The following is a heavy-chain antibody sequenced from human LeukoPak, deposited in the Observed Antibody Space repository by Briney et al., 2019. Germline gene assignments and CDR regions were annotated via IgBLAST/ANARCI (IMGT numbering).Heavy chain of an antibody. D-gene: IGHD2-15*01. V-gene: IGHV1-69*06. J-gene: IGHJ6*04. CDR2: IIPLFGTP. CDR1: GGTFSSYA. Sequence: ASVKVSCKASGGTFSSYAISWVRQAPGQGLEWMGGIIPLFGTPDYAQKFQDRLTITADKSTSTAYMELSSLRSEDTAVYYCASATLRCSGGSCYEMDVWGKGTTVTVSS. CDR3: ASATLRCSGGSCYEMDV.